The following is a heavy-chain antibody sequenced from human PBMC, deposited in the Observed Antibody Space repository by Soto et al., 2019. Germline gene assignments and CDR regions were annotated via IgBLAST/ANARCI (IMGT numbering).Heavy chain of an antibody. CDR3: AGASRLAGEVYFDY. V-gene: IGHV1-69*02. Sequence: ASVKVSCKASGGTFSSYTISWVRQAPGQGLEWMGRIIPILGIAKYAQKFQVRGTITEDKSTSTAYMERSSLRSEDTGVYYCAGASRLAGEVYFDYWGQGTLVTVSS. J-gene: IGHJ4*02. CDR2: IIPILGIA. D-gene: IGHD7-27*01. CDR1: GGTFSSYT.